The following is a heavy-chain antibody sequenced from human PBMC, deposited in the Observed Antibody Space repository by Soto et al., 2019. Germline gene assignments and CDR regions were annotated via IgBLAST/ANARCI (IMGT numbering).Heavy chain of an antibody. D-gene: IGHD3-10*01. Sequence: LSLTCTVSGGSISSYYWSWIRQPPGKGLEWIGYIYYSGSTNYNPSLKSRVTISVDTSKNQFSLKLSSVTAADTAVYYCARGPYGSGSYPNYYYYGMDVWGQGTTVTVSS. J-gene: IGHJ6*02. V-gene: IGHV4-59*01. CDR3: ARGPYGSGSYPNYYYYGMDV. CDR1: GGSISSYY. CDR2: IYYSGST.